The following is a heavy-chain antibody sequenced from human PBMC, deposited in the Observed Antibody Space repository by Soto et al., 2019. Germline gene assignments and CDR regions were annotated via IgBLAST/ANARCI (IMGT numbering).Heavy chain of an antibody. CDR2: IRGSGGST. CDR3: AKDRSYGDHEFQH. Sequence: EVQLLESGGGLVQPGGSLRASCAASGFAFSSYDMSWVRQAPGKGLEWVSTIRGSGGSTYYADSVKGRFTISRDNSKNTLYLQMNSLRAEDTAVYYCAKDRSYGDHEFQHWGQGTLVTVSS. D-gene: IGHD4-17*01. J-gene: IGHJ1*01. CDR1: GFAFSSYD. V-gene: IGHV3-23*01.